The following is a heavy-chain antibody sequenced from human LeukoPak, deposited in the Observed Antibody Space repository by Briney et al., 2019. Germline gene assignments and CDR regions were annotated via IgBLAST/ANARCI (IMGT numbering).Heavy chain of an antibody. Sequence: SETLSLTCAVYGGSFSGYYWSWIRQPPGKGLEWIGEINHSGSTNYNPSLKSRVTISVDTSKNQFSLKLSSVTAADTAVYHCARGGMVRGVPSDYWGQGTLVTVSS. D-gene: IGHD3-10*01. CDR2: INHSGST. CDR3: ARGGMVRGVPSDY. J-gene: IGHJ4*02. V-gene: IGHV4-34*01. CDR1: GGSFSGYY.